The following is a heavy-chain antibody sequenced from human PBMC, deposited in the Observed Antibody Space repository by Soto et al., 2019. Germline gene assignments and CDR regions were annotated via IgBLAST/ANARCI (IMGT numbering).Heavy chain of an antibody. CDR3: ARGNSYGSYWYFDL. J-gene: IGHJ2*01. V-gene: IGHV1-18*04. Sequence: QLQLVQSGAEVKNPGASVRVSCKASGFSFSTYGITWVRQAPGQGLEWMGWITASNGNTHYAQNRQGRVTMTTDTSTSTAYMELWRLSSDDTAVYDCARGNSYGSYWYFDLWGRGTLVTVSS. D-gene: IGHD5-18*01. CDR1: GFSFSTYG. CDR2: ITASNGNT.